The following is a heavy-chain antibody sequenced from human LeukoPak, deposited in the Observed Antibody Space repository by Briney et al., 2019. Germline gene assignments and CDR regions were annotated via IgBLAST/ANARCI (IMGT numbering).Heavy chain of an antibody. Sequence: GGSLRLSCAASGFTFSSYGMSWVRQAPGKGLEWVSAISGSGGSTYYADSVKGRFTISRDNSKNTLYLQMNSLRADDTAVYYCANVQQLVRDYFQHWGQGTLVTVSS. CDR1: GFTFSSYG. CDR3: ANVQQLVRDYFQH. J-gene: IGHJ1*01. D-gene: IGHD6-13*01. V-gene: IGHV3-23*01. CDR2: ISGSGGST.